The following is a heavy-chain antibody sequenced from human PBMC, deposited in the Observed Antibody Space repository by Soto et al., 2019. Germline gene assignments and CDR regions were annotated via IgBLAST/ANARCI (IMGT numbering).Heavy chain of an antibody. J-gene: IGHJ6*02. D-gene: IGHD1-26*01. CDR3: ARDRGGYSGGMDV. CDR2: IWYDGSKT. V-gene: IGHV3-33*01. CDR1: GFTFSRYG. Sequence: QVQLAQSGGGVVQPGGSLRLSCAASGFTFSRYGMHWVRQAPGKGLEWVAVIWYDGSKTYYEESVKGRFTISRDNSKNPVSLQMNTLRVEDTAVYYGARDRGGYSGGMDVWGQGTTVTVSS.